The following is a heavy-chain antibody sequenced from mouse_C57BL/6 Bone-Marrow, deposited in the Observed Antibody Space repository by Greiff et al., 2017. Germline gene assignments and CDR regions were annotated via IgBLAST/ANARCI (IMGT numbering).Heavy chain of an antibody. CDR2: IDPEDGDT. J-gene: IGHJ3*01. CDR1: GFNIKDYY. CDR3: ARGPMDDWFAY. Sequence: VQLQQSGAELVKPGASVKLSCTASGFNIKDYYMHWVKQRPEQGLEWIGRIDPEDGDTKYAPKFQGKATITADTSSNTAYLQLSSLTSEDTAVYFCARGPMDDWFAYWGQGTLVTVSA. D-gene: IGHD1-1*02. V-gene: IGHV14-2*01.